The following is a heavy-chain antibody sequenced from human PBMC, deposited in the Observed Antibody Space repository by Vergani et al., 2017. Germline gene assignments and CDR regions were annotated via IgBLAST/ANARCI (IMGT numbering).Heavy chain of an antibody. D-gene: IGHD2-15*01. J-gene: IGHJ4*02. CDR2: MNGDGDTI. CDR1: GFTFNEYW. CDR3: ARDLAYCHEGSCAL. V-gene: IGHV3-74*01. Sequence: EVELVESGGGLVQPGGSLRLSCAASGFTFNEYWMHWARQVPGKGLVWVSGMNGDGDTISYADSVKGRFTISRDNSNDALYLQMNSLRTDDTAVYYCARDLAYCHEGSCALWGQGSVVTVSS.